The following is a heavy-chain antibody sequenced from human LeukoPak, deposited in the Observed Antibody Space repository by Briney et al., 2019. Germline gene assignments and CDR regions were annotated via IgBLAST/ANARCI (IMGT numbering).Heavy chain of an antibody. CDR2: IYSSGST. V-gene: IGHV4-59*08. CDR3: ARRDYCSGGNCYYFDY. J-gene: IGHJ4*02. Sequence: SETLSLTCIVSGAAISNNHWSWIRQPPGKGLEWIGSIYSSGSTNYNPSLKSQVTLSVDTSKNQFSLKLTSVTAADTAVYYCARRDYCSGGNCYYFDYWGQGTLVTVSS. CDR1: GAAISNNH. D-gene: IGHD2-15*01.